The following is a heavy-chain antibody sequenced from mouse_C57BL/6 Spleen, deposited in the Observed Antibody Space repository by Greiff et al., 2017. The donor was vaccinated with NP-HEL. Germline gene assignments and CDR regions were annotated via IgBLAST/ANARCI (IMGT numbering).Heavy chain of an antibody. CDR3: TRDDYGFAY. D-gene: IGHD2-4*01. Sequence: VQLQQSGAELVRPGASVTLSCTASGYTFTDYEMHWVKQTPVHGLEWIGAIAPETGGTAYNQKFKGNAILPADQSSRKAYMEHRRLTSEDSAVYYSTRDDYGFAYWGQGTLVTVSA. V-gene: IGHV1-15*01. CDR2: IAPETGGT. J-gene: IGHJ3*01. CDR1: GYTFTDYE.